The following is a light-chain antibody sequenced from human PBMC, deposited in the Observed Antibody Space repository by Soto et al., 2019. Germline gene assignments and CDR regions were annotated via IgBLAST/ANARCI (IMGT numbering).Light chain of an antibody. Sequence: IQMTQSPSSLSASVGDRVTITCQASQGISGELNWYQQKPGEAPKLLLYGASNLEVGVPSMFSGCRRGSGTHYTFTISPLRPQDIAPYYCQQYSYLHYPFGGGIKVE. CDR3: QQYSYLHYP. V-gene: IGKV1-33*01. CDR1: QGISGE. J-gene: IGKJ4*01. CDR2: GAS.